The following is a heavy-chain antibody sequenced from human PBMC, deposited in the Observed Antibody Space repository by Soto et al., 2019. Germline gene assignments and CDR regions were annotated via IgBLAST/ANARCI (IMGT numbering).Heavy chain of an antibody. V-gene: IGHV1-18*04. CDR2: ISAHNGNT. CDR1: GYTFTSYG. Sequence: QVQLVQSGAEVKKPGASVKVSCKASGYTFTSYGISWVRQAPGQGLEWMGWISAHNGNTNYEQKLQGRDTMTTDTSTSTAYMELRSLRSDDTAVYYCARVSNLYGDYHEMLDYWGQGTLVTVSS. D-gene: IGHD4-17*01. J-gene: IGHJ4*02. CDR3: ARVSNLYGDYHEMLDY.